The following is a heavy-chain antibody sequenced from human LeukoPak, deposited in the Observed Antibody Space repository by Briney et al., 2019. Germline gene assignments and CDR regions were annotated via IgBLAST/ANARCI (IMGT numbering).Heavy chain of an antibody. D-gene: IGHD3-10*01. J-gene: IGHJ4*02. CDR1: GFTFSSYG. Sequence: GGSLRLSCAASGFTFSSYGMSWVRQAPRKGLEWVSAISGSGGSTYYADSVKGRFTISRDNSKNTLYLQMNSLRAEDTAVYYCAKDPRRFGEFVFDYWGQGTLVTVSS. CDR3: AKDPRRFGEFVFDY. CDR2: ISGSGGST. V-gene: IGHV3-23*01.